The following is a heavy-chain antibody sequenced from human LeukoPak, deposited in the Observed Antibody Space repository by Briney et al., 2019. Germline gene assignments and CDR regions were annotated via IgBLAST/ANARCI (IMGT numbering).Heavy chain of an antibody. CDR1: GFTFSSYG. J-gene: IGHJ5*02. Sequence: GRSLRLSCAASGFTFSSYGMHWVRQAPGKGLEWVAVIWYDGSNKYYADSVKGRFTISRDNSKNTLYLQMNSLRAEDTAVYYCATGYGSGSSHKNWFDPWGQGTLVTVST. V-gene: IGHV3-33*01. CDR3: ATGYGSGSSHKNWFDP. CDR2: IWYDGSNK. D-gene: IGHD3-10*01.